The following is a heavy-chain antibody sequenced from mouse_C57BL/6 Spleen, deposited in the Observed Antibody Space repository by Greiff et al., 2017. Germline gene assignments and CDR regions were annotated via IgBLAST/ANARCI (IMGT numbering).Heavy chain of an antibody. CDR2: ISYDGSN. D-gene: IGHD2-3*01. CDR3: ASLYDGSYYAMDY. Sequence: EVQLQQSGPGLVKPSQSLSLTCSVTGYSITSGYYWNWIRQFPGNKLEWMGYISYDGSNNYNPSLKNRISITRDTSKNQFFLKLNSVTTEDTATYYCASLYDGSYYAMDYWGQGTSVTVSS. CDR1: GYSITSGYY. V-gene: IGHV3-6*01. J-gene: IGHJ4*01.